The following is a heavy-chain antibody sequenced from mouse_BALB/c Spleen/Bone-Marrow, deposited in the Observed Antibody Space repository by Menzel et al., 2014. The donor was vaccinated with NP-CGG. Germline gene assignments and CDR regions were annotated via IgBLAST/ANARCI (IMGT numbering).Heavy chain of an antibody. CDR3: ARHAYYDQTEVSFVY. J-gene: IGHJ3*01. CDR1: GFSFNSYG. D-gene: IGHD2-4*01. CDR2: ISGGGSYT. Sequence: DVKLVESGGGLVKSGGSLKLSCAASGFSFNSYGMSWVRQTPEKRLEWVATISGGGSYTSYPDSVKGRFTISRDNAKNNLYLQLSSLRSEDTALYYCARHAYYDQTEVSFVYWGQGTLVTVSA. V-gene: IGHV5-9-2*01.